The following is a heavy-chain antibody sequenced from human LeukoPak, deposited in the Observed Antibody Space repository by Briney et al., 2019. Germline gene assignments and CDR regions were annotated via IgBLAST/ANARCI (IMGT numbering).Heavy chain of an antibody. V-gene: IGHV3-23*01. CDR3: AKKSPIFGVVIPLFDY. CDR1: GFNFSSFV. CDR2: ISASGRST. J-gene: IGHJ4*02. D-gene: IGHD3-3*01. Sequence: QPGGSLRLSCAASGFNFSSFVMSWVRQAPGKGLEWVSSISASGRSTYYADSVKGRFTISRDNSKNTLYLQVSSLRAEDTAVYYCAKKSPIFGVVIPLFDYWGQGTLVSASS.